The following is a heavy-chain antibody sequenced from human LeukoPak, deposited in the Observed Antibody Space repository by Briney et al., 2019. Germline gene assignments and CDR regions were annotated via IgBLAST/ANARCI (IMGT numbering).Heavy chain of an antibody. CDR2: IYWDDDK. J-gene: IGHJ4*02. V-gene: IGHV2-5*02. D-gene: IGHD2-21*01. Sequence: SGPTLVKPTQTLTLTCSFSGFSHSPTVVGVTWIRQPPGKALEWLALIYWDDDKRYSPSLETRLTITKDTSKNQVVLTMTNMDPVDKATYFCAHRAGRGIPAAHWGQGTLVNVSS. CDR1: GFSHSPTVVG. CDR3: AHRAGRGIPAAH.